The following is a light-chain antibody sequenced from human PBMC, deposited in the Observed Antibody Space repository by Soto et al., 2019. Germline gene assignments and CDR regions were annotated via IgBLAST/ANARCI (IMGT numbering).Light chain of an antibody. CDR1: QSITTY. J-gene: IGKJ1*01. CDR3: QQSYNTPRT. V-gene: IGKV1-39*01. CDR2: SSS. Sequence: DIQMTQSPSSLSASVGDRVAITCRASQSITTYLSWYQQEPGKAPELLIYSSSILQAGVPSRFSGSGSGTDFILTISSLQPEDFATYYCQQSYNTPRTFGQGTKVEIK.